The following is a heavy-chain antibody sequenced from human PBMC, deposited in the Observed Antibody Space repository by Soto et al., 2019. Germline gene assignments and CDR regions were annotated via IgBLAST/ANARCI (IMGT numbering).Heavy chain of an antibody. CDR1: GITFSNYG. Sequence: GGSLRLSCAASGITFSNYGMHCVRQAPGKGLEWVAVISYDGSNENYADSVKGRFTVSRDNSKSTLYLQMNSLRPEDTALYCCARPARECNSPGCANWGQGTLVTVSS. V-gene: IGHV3-30*03. J-gene: IGHJ4*02. CDR2: ISYDGSNE. CDR3: ARPARECNSPGCAN. D-gene: IGHD2-2*01.